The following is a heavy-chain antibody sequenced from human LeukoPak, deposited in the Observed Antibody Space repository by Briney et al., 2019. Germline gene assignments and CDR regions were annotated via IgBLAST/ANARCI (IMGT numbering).Heavy chain of an antibody. CDR3: VKDIGSSGWYNDALDI. Sequence: GGSLRLSCAASGFTFSSYGMHWVRQAPGEGLEWVTVISYDGINKYYADSVTGRFTLSRDNSKSTLFLQMNSLRAEDTAVYYCVKDIGSSGWYNDALDIWGQGTMVTVSS. CDR2: ISYDGINK. V-gene: IGHV3-30*18. J-gene: IGHJ3*02. CDR1: GFTFSSYG. D-gene: IGHD6-19*01.